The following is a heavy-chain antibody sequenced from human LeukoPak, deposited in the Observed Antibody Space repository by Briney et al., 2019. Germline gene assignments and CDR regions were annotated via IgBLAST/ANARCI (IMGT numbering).Heavy chain of an antibody. Sequence: GGSLRLSCAASGFTFSSYSMNWVRQAPGKGLEWVSSISSSSSYIYYADSVKGRFTISRDNAKNSLYLQMNSLRAEDTAVYYCAKESGGWSISSTYYFDYWGQGTLVTVSS. J-gene: IGHJ4*02. CDR1: GFTFSSYS. D-gene: IGHD2-15*01. CDR3: AKESGGWSISSTYYFDY. V-gene: IGHV3-21*01. CDR2: ISSSSSYI.